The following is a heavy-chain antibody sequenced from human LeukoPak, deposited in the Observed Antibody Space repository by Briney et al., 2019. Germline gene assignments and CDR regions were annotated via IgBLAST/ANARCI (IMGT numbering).Heavy chain of an antibody. J-gene: IGHJ3*02. CDR2: IYYSGRT. CDR1: GGSISSSTHY. V-gene: IGHV4-39*01. Sequence: SETLSLTCTVSGGSISSSTHYWGWIRQPPGTGLEWIGSIYYSGRTYYNPSLKSRVTISVDTSKNQFSLRLSSVTAADTAVYYCARPDQRGYSYGYSAFDIWGQGTMVTVSS. D-gene: IGHD5-18*01. CDR3: ARPDQRGYSYGYSAFDI.